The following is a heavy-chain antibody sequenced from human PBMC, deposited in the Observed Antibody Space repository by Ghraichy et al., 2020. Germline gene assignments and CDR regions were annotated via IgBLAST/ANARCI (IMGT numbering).Heavy chain of an antibody. CDR1: GFTFSSYA. J-gene: IGHJ5*02. D-gene: IGHD3-16*01. CDR3: AKGLHFDEDYRWFDP. Sequence: GGSLRLSCAASGFTFSSYAMSWVRQAPGKGLEWVSAISGSGGSTYYADSVKGRFTISRDNSKNTLYLQMNSLRAEDTAVYYCAKGLHFDEDYRWFDPWGQGTLVTVSS. CDR2: ISGSGGST. V-gene: IGHV3-23*01.